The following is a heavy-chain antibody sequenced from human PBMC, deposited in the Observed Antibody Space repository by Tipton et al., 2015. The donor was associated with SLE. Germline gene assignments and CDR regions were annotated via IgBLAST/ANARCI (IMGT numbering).Heavy chain of an antibody. CDR3: ARAGTGTSWGAFDI. CDR1: GGSISGNY. J-gene: IGHJ3*02. V-gene: IGHV4-59*12. CDR2: IYYSGST. Sequence: TLSLTCTVSGGSISGNYWSWIRQPPGKRLEWIGSIYYSGSTFYNPSLKSRVSISIDTSKSQFSLKLNSVTAADTAVYYCARAGTGTSWGAFDIWGQGTMVPVSS. D-gene: IGHD1-7*01.